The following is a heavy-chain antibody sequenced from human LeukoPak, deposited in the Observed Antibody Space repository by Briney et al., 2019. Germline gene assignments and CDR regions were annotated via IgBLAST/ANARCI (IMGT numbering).Heavy chain of an antibody. J-gene: IGHJ6*03. CDR1: GFFFGTYA. CDR3: ARDQLGGERGDYYYYYMDV. CDR2: IRSKTYGGAI. D-gene: IGHD4-17*01. Sequence: GGSLRLSCTTSGFFFGTYAMSWFRQAPGKGLEWVGFIRSKTYGGAIEYAASVKGRFTMSRDDSKAIAYLQMNSLKTEYTAVYYCARDQLGGERGDYYYYYMDVWGKGTTVTVSS. V-gene: IGHV3-49*03.